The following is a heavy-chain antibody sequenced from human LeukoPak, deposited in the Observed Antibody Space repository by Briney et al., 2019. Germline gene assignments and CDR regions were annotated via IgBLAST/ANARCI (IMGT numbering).Heavy chain of an antibody. D-gene: IGHD6-19*01. V-gene: IGHV1-8*01. CDR1: GYTFTSYD. Sequence: GASVKVSCKASGYTFTSYDINWVRQATGQGLEWMGLMNPHSGNADFAQKFQGRVTMTRNNSISAAYMELSGLSSDDTAVYYCARVSIAVAATGDYWGQGTLVTVSS. CDR3: ARVSIAVAATGDY. J-gene: IGHJ4*02. CDR2: MNPHSGNA.